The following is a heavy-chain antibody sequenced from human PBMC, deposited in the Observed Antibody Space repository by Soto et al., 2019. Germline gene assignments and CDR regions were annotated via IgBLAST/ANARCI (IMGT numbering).Heavy chain of an antibody. V-gene: IGHV3-21*01. J-gene: IGHJ5*02. Sequence: EVQLVESGGGLVKPGGSLRLSCAASGFTFNEYTMNWVRQAPGKGLEWVSSISGSGRDIYYADSVKGRFTVSRSNAKNSLYLQMNSLRDEDTAMYYCATDPFGGGDSEWFDPWGQGTLVTVSS. D-gene: IGHD2-21*02. CDR1: GFTFNEYT. CDR3: ATDPFGGGDSEWFDP. CDR2: ISGSGRDI.